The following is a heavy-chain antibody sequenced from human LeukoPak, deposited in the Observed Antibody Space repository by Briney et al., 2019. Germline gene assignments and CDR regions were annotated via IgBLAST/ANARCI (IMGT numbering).Heavy chain of an antibody. V-gene: IGHV4-39*01. CDR3: ARHYYYGSGSLETFDP. CDR2: IYYSGST. D-gene: IGHD3-10*01. CDR1: GGSISSSSYY. J-gene: IGHJ5*02. Sequence: SETLSLTCTVSGGSISSSSYYWGWIRQPPGKGLEWIGSIYYSGSTYYNPSLKSRVTISVDTSKNQFSLKLSSVTDADTAVYYCARHYYYGSGSLETFDPWGQGTLVTVSS.